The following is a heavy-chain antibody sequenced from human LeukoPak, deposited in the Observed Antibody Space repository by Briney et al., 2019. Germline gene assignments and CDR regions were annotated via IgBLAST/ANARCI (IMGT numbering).Heavy chain of an antibody. CDR3: AKDRFEYCSSTSCYTPMDV. V-gene: IGHV3-23*01. J-gene: IGHJ6*03. CDR1: GFTFSSYA. D-gene: IGHD2-2*02. CDR2: ISGSGGST. Sequence: GGSLRLSCAASGFTFSSYAMSWVRQAPGKGLEWVSAISGSGGSTYYADSVKGRFTISRDNSKNTLYLQMNSLRAEDTAVYYCAKDRFEYCSSTSCYTPMDVWGKGTTVTVSS.